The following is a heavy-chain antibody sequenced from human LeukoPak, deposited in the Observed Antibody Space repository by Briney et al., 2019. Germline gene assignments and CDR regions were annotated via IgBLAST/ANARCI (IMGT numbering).Heavy chain of an antibody. D-gene: IGHD3-22*01. J-gene: IGHJ4*02. Sequence: GGSLRLSCAASGFTFSSYWMHWVRQAPGKGPVWVARIRSDGSSTDYADSVKGRFTISRDNAKNTLYLQMNSLRAEDTAVYYCAREQGYYSVPGYWGQGTLVTFSS. CDR3: AREQGYYSVPGY. CDR2: IRSDGSST. CDR1: GFTFSSYW. V-gene: IGHV3-74*01.